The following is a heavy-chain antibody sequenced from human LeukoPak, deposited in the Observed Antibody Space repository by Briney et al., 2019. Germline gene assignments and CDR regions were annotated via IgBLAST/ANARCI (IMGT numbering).Heavy chain of an antibody. CDR1: GGTFSSYA. V-gene: IGHV1-69*04. Sequence: SVKVSCKASGGTFSSYAITWVRQAPGQGLEWMGRIIPILGIANYAQKFQGRVTITADKSTSTAYMELSSLRSEDTAVYYCAREDEVGAIDYWGQGTLVTVSS. CDR2: IIPILGIA. CDR3: AREDEVGAIDY. D-gene: IGHD1-26*01. J-gene: IGHJ4*02.